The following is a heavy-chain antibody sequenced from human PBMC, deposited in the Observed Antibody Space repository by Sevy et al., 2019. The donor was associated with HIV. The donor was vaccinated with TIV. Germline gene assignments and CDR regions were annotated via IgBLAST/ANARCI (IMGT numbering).Heavy chain of an antibody. Sequence: GESLKISCKGSGYSFTSYWIGWVCQMPGKGLEWMGIIYPGDSDTRYSPSFQGQVTISAAKSISTAYLQWSSLKASDTAMYYCARIYDFWSGYYGGIHYYYMDVWGKGTTVTVSS. J-gene: IGHJ6*03. D-gene: IGHD3-3*01. CDR1: GYSFTSYW. V-gene: IGHV5-51*01. CDR2: IYPGDSDT. CDR3: ARIYDFWSGYYGGIHYYYMDV.